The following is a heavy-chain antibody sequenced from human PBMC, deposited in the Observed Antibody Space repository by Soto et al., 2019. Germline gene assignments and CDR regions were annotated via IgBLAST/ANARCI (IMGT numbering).Heavy chain of an antibody. CDR1: DGSIDSGSYY. V-gene: IGHV4-31*03. J-gene: IGHJ3*01. CDR3: TRGLDRAKLGY. CDR2: IHYSGSI. D-gene: IGHD1-26*01. Sequence: SETLSLTCTVSDGSIDSGSYYRSWVRQYPGKGLEWIGSIHYSGSIYYSPSLRSRLTMSADTSKNQFSLKLSSVTVADTAVYYCTRGLDRAKLGYWGQGTIVTVSS.